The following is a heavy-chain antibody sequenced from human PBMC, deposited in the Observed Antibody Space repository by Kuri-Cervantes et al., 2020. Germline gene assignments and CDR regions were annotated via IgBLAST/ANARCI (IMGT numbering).Heavy chain of an antibody. J-gene: IGHJ6*02. Sequence: GESLKISCAASGFTFSSYGMHWVRQAPGKGLEWVSAISDSGGSTYYADSVKGRFTISRENSQNKLYLQMNSLRAEDTAVYYCANPVVGGRYYYYYGMDVWGQGTTVTVSS. CDR3: ANPVVGGRYYYYYGMDV. D-gene: IGHD1-26*01. V-gene: IGHV3-23*01. CDR1: GFTFSSYG. CDR2: ISDSGGST.